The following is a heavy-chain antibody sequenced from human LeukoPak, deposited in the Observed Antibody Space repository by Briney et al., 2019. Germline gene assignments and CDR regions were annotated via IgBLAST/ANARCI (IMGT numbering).Heavy chain of an antibody. CDR1: GGSISSGGYY. J-gene: IGHJ4*02. Sequence: SETLSLTCTVSGGSISSGGYYWSWIRQPPGKGLEWIGYIYHSGSTYYNPSLKSRVTISVDRSKNQFSLKLSSVTAADTAVYYCARARIGAVAAPGEGYYFDYWGQGTLVTVSS. V-gene: IGHV4-30-2*01. CDR2: IYHSGST. CDR3: ARARIGAVAAPGEGYYFDY. D-gene: IGHD6-19*01.